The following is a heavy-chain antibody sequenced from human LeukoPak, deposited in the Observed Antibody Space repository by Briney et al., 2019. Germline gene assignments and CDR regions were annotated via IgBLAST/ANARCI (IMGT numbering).Heavy chain of an antibody. D-gene: IGHD6-13*01. CDR3: ARVGGQQLVHDY. Sequence: GASVKVSCKASGYTFTSYGISWVRQAPGQGLEWMGWISAYNGNTNYAQKFQGRVTMTRDTSTSTAYMELSRLRSDDTAVYYCARVGGQQLVHDYWGQGTLVTVSS. V-gene: IGHV1-18*01. CDR2: ISAYNGNT. CDR1: GYTFTSYG. J-gene: IGHJ4*02.